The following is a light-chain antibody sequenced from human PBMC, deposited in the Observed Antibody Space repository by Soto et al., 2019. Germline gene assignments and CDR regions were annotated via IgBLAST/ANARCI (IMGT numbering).Light chain of an antibody. Sequence: IHMTQSPSSLSASVGDRVTITCRASQRITTYLNWYQQKPGEAPKLHISTSGSLQRGVTSRFTGSGSGTDFTLTITGLQPAVFATYFSQQTYKTPYTFVQGTKLEIK. V-gene: IGKV1-39*01. CDR2: TSG. CDR1: QRITTY. CDR3: QQTYKTPYT. J-gene: IGKJ2*01.